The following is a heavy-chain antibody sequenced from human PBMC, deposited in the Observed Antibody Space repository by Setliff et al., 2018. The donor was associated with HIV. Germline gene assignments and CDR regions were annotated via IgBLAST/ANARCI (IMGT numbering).Heavy chain of an antibody. CDR3: AKDVCSGAYCYAYYYYGMDV. CDR2: LRYDGSQK. CDR1: VFTFNNYG. V-gene: IGHV3-30*02. J-gene: IGHJ6*02. D-gene: IGHD2-15*01. Sequence: PGGSLRLSCAASVFTFNNYGMNWVRQAPGKGLEWVAFLRYDGSQKYYVDSVKGRFTISGDNSKNTLYLQMNSLRVEDTAVYYCAKDVCSGAYCYAYYYYGMDVWGQGTMVTVSS.